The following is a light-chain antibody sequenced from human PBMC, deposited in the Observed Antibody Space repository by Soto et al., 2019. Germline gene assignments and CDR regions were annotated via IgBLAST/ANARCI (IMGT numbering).Light chain of an antibody. CDR3: ASYTSRSTLV. CDR2: DVS. CDR1: SSDVGGYDF. Sequence: QSALTQPASVSGSPGQSITISCTGSSSDVGGYDFVSWYQHHPGKAPRLMIFDVSNRPSAVSNRFSGSKSGNTASLTISGLQAEDEGDYYCASYTSRSTLVFGTGTKPPS. V-gene: IGLV2-14*03. J-gene: IGLJ1*01.